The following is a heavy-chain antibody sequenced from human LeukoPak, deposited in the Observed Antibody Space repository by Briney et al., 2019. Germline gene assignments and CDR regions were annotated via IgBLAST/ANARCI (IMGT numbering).Heavy chain of an antibody. CDR2: INEFGGEK. V-gene: IGHV3-7*01. J-gene: IGHJ4*02. CDR3: ARDLGVRGDY. CDR1: GFTFRNYR. D-gene: IGHD3-10*01. Sequence: GSLRLSCAASGFTFRNYRMSWVRQAPGKALEWVANINEFGGEKYYVDSVKGRFTISGDNAKNSLYLQMNSLRAEDTAVYYCARDLGVRGDYWGQGTLVTVSS.